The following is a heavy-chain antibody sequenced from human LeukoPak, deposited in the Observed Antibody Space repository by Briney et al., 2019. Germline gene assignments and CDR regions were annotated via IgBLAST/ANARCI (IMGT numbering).Heavy chain of an antibody. Sequence: GGSLRLSCAASGFTFSSYGIHWVRQAPGKGLEWVAFIRHDGSDKYSADSVKGRFTISKDNSKNTLYLQMSSLGAEDTAVYYCAKNYYYDSSTYFRYAFDLWGQGTMVTVSS. V-gene: IGHV3-30*02. CDR2: IRHDGSDK. J-gene: IGHJ3*01. CDR1: GFTFSSYG. D-gene: IGHD3-22*01. CDR3: AKNYYYDSSTYFRYAFDL.